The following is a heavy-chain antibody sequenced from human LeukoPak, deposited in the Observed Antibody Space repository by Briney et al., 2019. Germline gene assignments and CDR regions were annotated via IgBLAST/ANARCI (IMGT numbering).Heavy chain of an antibody. CDR2: IYYSGST. V-gene: IGHV4-59*11. CDR3: ARAQLQLWPDYYYYMDV. CDR1: GGSISSHY. D-gene: IGHD5-18*01. J-gene: IGHJ6*03. Sequence: SETLSLTCTVSGGSISSHYWSWIRQPPGKGLEWIGYIYYSGSTNCNPSLKSRVTISVDTSKNQFSLKLSSVTAADTAVYYCARAQLQLWPDYYYYMDVWGKGTTVTVSS.